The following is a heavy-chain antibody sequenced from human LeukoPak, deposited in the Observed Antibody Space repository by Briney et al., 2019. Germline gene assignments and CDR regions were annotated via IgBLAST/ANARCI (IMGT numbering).Heavy chain of an antibody. CDR2: INHSGST. CDR3: AREAMVRGVTRPPPYYFDY. CDR1: GGSFSGYY. V-gene: IGHV4-34*01. J-gene: IGHJ4*02. Sequence: SETLSLTCAVYGGSFSGYYWSWIRQPPGKGLEWIGEINHSGSTNYNPSLKSRVTISVDTSKNQFSLKPSSVTAADTAVYYCAREAMVRGVTRPPPYYFDYWGQGTLVTVSS. D-gene: IGHD3-10*01.